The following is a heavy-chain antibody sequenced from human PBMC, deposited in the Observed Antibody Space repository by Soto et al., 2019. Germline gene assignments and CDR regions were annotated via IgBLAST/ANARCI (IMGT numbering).Heavy chain of an antibody. D-gene: IGHD6-13*01. J-gene: IGHJ6*02. CDR3: AREGCIAAVGTPCMDV. V-gene: IGHV3-53*02. Sequence: EVQLVETGGGLIQPGGSLRLSCAASGFTVSSNYMSWVRQAPGKGLEWVSVIYSGGSTYYADSVKGRFTISRDNSKNTLYLQMNSLRAEDTAVYYCAREGCIAAVGTPCMDVWGQGTTVTVSS. CDR1: GFTVSSNY. CDR2: IYSGGST.